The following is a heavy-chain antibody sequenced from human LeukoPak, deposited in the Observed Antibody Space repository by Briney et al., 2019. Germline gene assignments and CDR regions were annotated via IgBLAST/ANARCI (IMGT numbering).Heavy chain of an antibody. Sequence: GGSLRLSCAASRFSFSAYPMGWVRRAPGKGLEWVSGISASGDVTFHADPVKGRFTISRDNSKNTLHLQMNSLRAEDTAVYYCTRAYDSSGYYDYYYGMDVWGQGTTVTVSS. CDR1: RFSFSAYP. CDR3: TRAYDSSGYYDYYYGMDV. J-gene: IGHJ6*02. V-gene: IGHV3-23*01. D-gene: IGHD3-22*01. CDR2: ISASGDVT.